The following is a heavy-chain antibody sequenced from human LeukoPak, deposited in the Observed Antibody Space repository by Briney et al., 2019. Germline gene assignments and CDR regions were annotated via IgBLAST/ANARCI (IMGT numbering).Heavy chain of an antibody. J-gene: IGHJ4*02. CDR1: GGSISSYY. D-gene: IGHD6-13*01. CDR2: IYYSGTT. CDR3: ARGVYIAAAQYGY. V-gene: IGHV4-59*01. Sequence: SETLSLTCTVSGGSISSYYWSWIRQPPGKGLEWIGYIYYSGTTNYNPSLKSRVTISVDTSKNQFSLKLSSVTAAGTAVYYCARGVYIAAAQYGYWGQGTLVTVS.